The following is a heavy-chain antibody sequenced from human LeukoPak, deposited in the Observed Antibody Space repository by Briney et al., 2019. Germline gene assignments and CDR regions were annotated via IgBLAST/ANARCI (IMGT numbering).Heavy chain of an antibody. CDR3: ARDIPPHDYSNYVPFDY. Sequence: ASVKVSCKASGGTFSSYAISWVRQAPGQGLEWMGGIIPIFGTANYAQKFQGRVTITADESTSTAYMELSSLRSEDTAVYYCARDIPPHDYSNYVPFDYWGQGTLVTVSS. V-gene: IGHV1-69*13. D-gene: IGHD4-11*01. CDR2: IIPIFGTA. CDR1: GGTFSSYA. J-gene: IGHJ4*02.